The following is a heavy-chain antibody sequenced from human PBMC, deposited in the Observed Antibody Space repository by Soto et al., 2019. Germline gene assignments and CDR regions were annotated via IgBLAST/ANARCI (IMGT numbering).Heavy chain of an antibody. V-gene: IGHV5-51*01. CDR3: ARHVDTAMVLDYYYYGMDV. D-gene: IGHD5-18*01. CDR1: GYSFTSYW. CDR2: IYPGDSDT. Sequence: GESLKISCKGSGYSFTSYWIGWVRQMPGKGLEWMGIIYPGDSDTRYSPSFQGQVTISADKSISTAYLQWSSLKASDTAMYYCARHVDTAMVLDYYYYGMDVWGQGTTVTVS. J-gene: IGHJ6*02.